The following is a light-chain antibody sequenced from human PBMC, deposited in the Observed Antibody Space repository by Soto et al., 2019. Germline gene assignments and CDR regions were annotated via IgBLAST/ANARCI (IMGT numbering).Light chain of an antibody. CDR2: KVS. CDR1: SSDVGGYNS. J-gene: IGLJ1*01. Sequence: QSVLTQPASVSGSPGQSITISCTGTSSDVGGYNSVSWYQQHPGKAPKVMIYKVSNRPSGVSDRFSGSKSGNTASLTISGLQAEDEADYYCSSFTRSVTDVFGTGTKVTVL. V-gene: IGLV2-14*01. CDR3: SSFTRSVTDV.